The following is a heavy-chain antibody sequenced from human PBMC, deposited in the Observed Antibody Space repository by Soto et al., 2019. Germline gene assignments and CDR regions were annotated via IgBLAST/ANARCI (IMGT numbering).Heavy chain of an antibody. CDR2: IKSKTDGGTT. Sequence: GSLRLSCAASGFTFSNAWMNWVRQAPGKGLEWVGRIKSKTDGGTTDYAAPVKGRFTISRDDSKNTLYLQMNSLKTEDTAVYYCTTARGHLGYCSSTSCYGGLDYWGQGTLVTVSS. V-gene: IGHV3-15*07. J-gene: IGHJ4*02. D-gene: IGHD2-2*01. CDR1: GFTFSNAW. CDR3: TTARGHLGYCSSTSCYGGLDY.